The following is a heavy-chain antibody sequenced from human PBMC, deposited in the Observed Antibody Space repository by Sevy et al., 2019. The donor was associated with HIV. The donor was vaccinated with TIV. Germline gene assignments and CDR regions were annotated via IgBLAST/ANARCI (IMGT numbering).Heavy chain of an antibody. CDR1: GGSISSGGYY. D-gene: IGHD3-3*01. V-gene: IGHV4-31*03. Sequence: SETLSLTCTVSGGSISSGGYYWSWIRQHPGKGLEWIGYIYYSGSTYYNPSLTSRVTTSVDTSKNQFSLKLSSVTAAETAVYYCARESGRILIDYWGQGTLVTVSS. CDR3: ARESGRILIDY. CDR2: IYYSGST. J-gene: IGHJ4*02.